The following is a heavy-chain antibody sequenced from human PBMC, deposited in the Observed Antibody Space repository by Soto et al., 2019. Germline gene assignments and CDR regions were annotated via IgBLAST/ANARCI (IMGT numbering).Heavy chain of an antibody. J-gene: IGHJ6*02. CDR2: IIPIFGTA. Sequence: SVKVSCKASGGTFSSYAISWVRQAPGQGLEWMGGIIPIFGTANYAQKFQGRVTITADKSTSTAYMELSSLRSEGTAVYYCARDKLVVVTAPYYYYYGMDVWGQGTTVTVSS. V-gene: IGHV1-69*06. D-gene: IGHD2-21*02. CDR3: ARDKLVVVTAPYYYYYGMDV. CDR1: GGTFSSYA.